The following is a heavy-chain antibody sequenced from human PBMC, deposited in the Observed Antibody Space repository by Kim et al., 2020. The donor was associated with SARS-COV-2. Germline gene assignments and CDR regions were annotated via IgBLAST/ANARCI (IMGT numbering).Heavy chain of an antibody. D-gene: IGHD2-15*01. J-gene: IGHJ4*02. Sequence: ASVKVSCQAYGYTFTSYAMNWVRQAPGQGLEWMGWINTNTGNPTYAQGFTGRFVFSLDTSVSTAYLQISSLKAEDTAVYYCARVLVLYCSGGSCYGGDFDYWGQGTLVTVSS. CDR3: ARVLVLYCSGGSCYGGDFDY. CDR1: GYTFTSYA. V-gene: IGHV7-4-1*02. CDR2: INTNTGNP.